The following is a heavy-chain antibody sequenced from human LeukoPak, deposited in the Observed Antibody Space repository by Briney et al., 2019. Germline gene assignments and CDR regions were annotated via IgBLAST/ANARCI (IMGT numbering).Heavy chain of an antibody. J-gene: IGHJ6*03. V-gene: IGHV4-39*07. CDR2: IYYSGST. D-gene: IGHD3-10*01. CDR3: ARGVGSGSYYRNYYYYMDV. Sequence: SETLSLTCTVSGGSISSSSYYWGWIRQPPGKGLEWIGSIYYSGSTNYNPSLKSRVTISVDTSKNQFSLKLSSVTAADTAVYYCARGVGSGSYYRNYYYYMDVWGKGTTVTTSS. CDR1: GGSISSSSYY.